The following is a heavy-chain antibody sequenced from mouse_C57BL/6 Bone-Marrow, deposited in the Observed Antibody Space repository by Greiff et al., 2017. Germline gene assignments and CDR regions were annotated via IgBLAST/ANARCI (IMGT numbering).Heavy chain of an antibody. J-gene: IGHJ1*03. V-gene: IGHV5-9*01. CDR2: ISGGGGNT. D-gene: IGHD3-3*01. CDR3: ARLRAGYFDV. Sequence: EVQVVESGGGLVKPGGSLKLSCAASGFTFSSYTMSWVRQTPEKRLEWVATISGGGGNTYYPDSVKGRFTISRDNAKNTLYLQMSSLRSEDTDLYYSARLRAGYFDVWGTGTTVTVSS. CDR1: GFTFSSYT.